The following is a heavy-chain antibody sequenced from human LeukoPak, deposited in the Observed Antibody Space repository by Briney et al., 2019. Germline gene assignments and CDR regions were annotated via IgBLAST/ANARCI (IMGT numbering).Heavy chain of an antibody. CDR1: GFTFDDYA. Sequence: GGSLRLSCAASGFTFDDYAMHWVRQAPGKGLEWVSGISWNSGSIGYADSVKGRFTISRDNAKNSLYLQMNSLRAEDTALYYCAKDIERATIVVGYFDYWGQGTLVTVSS. J-gene: IGHJ4*02. V-gene: IGHV3-9*01. D-gene: IGHD3-22*01. CDR2: ISWNSGSI. CDR3: AKDIERATIVVGYFDY.